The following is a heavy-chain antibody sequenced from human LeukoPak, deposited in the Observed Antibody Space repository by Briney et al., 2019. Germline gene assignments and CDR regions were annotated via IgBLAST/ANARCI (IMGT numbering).Heavy chain of an antibody. J-gene: IGHJ4*02. CDR2: ISGSGGST. D-gene: IGHD2-2*01. CDR1: GFTFSSYA. CDR3: AKGFAYQLPHSTFDY. Sequence: GGSLRLSCAASGFTFSSYAMSWVRQAPGRGLEWVSAISGSGGSTYYADSVKGRFTISRDNSKNTLYLQMNSLRAEDTAVYYCAKGFAYQLPHSTFDYWGQGTLVTVSS. V-gene: IGHV3-23*01.